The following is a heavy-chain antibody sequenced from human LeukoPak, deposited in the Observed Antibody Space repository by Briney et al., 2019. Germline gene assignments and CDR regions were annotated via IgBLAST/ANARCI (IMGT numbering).Heavy chain of an antibody. J-gene: IGHJ4*02. CDR2: IRPETGEP. V-gene: IGHV1-24*01. D-gene: IGHD6-19*01. CDR1: GFGLSVLS. Sequence: ASVKVSCKISGFGLSVLSIHWMRQAPGKGLEWVGGIRPETGEPIYAQKFQGRVTITTDESTSTAYMELRSLRSDDTAVYYCARGGGDSSGWYVSLYWGQGTLVTVSS. CDR3: ARGGGDSSGWYVSLY.